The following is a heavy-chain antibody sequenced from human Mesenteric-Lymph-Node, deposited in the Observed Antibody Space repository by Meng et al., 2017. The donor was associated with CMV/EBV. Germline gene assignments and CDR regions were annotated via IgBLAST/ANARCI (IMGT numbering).Heavy chain of an antibody. CDR1: GCTFTGYY. CDR3: ASSGSGSYFY. Sequence: VSCKASGCTFTGYYMRWVRQAPGQGLEWMGRINPNSGGANYAQKFQGRVTMTRDTSISTAYMELSRLRSDDTAVYYCASSGSGSYFYWGQGTLVTVSS. J-gene: IGHJ4*02. D-gene: IGHD3-10*01. CDR2: INPNSGGA. V-gene: IGHV1-2*06.